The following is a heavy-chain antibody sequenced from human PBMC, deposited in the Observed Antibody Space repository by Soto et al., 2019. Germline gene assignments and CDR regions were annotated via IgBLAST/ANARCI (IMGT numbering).Heavy chain of an antibody. Sequence: SETLSLTCTVSGGSISSSSYYWGWIRQPPGKGLEWIGSIYYSGSTYYNPSLKSRVTISVDTSKNQFSLKLSSVTAADTAVYYCARTLRDPPTYYDFWSGYSVPYYYYYYMDVWGKGTTVTVSS. D-gene: IGHD3-3*01. J-gene: IGHJ6*03. CDR3: ARTLRDPPTYYDFWSGYSVPYYYYYYMDV. V-gene: IGHV4-39*01. CDR2: IYYSGST. CDR1: GGSISSSSYY.